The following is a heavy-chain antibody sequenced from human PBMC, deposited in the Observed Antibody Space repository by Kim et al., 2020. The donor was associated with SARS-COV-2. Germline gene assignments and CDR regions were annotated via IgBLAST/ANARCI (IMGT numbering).Heavy chain of an antibody. D-gene: IGHD3-3*01. CDR2: ISSSSSTI. J-gene: IGHJ6*02. Sequence: GGSLRLSCAASGFTFSSYSMNWVRQAPGKGLEWVSYISSSSSTIYYADSVKGRFTISRDNAKNSLYLQMNSLRDEDTAVYYCARAPPPGYDFWSGYLGPGNYYGMDVWGQGTTVTVSS. CDR3: ARAPPPGYDFWSGYLGPGNYYGMDV. V-gene: IGHV3-48*02. CDR1: GFTFSSYS.